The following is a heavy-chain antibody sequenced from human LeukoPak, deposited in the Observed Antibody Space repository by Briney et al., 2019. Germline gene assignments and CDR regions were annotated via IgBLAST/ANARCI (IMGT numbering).Heavy chain of an antibody. V-gene: IGHV4-4*02. CDR1: GASITSHNW. J-gene: IGHJ4*02. CDR2: IYHSGST. CDR3: ARNGASSSWYGFDY. D-gene: IGHD6-13*01. Sequence: SGTLSLTCAVSGASITSHNWWWSWVRQPPGKELEWIGEIYHSGSTYYNPSLKSRVTISVDRSKNQFSLKLSSVTAADTAVYYCARNGASSSWYGFDYWGQGTLVTVSS.